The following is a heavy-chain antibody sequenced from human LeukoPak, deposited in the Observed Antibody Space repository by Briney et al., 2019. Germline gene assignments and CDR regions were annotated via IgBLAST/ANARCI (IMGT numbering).Heavy chain of an antibody. Sequence: ASVKVSCKASGYTFTGYYMHWVRQAPGQGLEWMGWINPNSGGTNYAQKFQGGVTMTRDTSISTAYMELSRLRSDDTAVYYCARADIIGIAEYDAFDIWGQGTMVTVSS. CDR2: INPNSGGT. CDR1: GYTFTGYY. J-gene: IGHJ3*02. V-gene: IGHV1-2*02. CDR3: ARADIIGIAEYDAFDI. D-gene: IGHD6-13*01.